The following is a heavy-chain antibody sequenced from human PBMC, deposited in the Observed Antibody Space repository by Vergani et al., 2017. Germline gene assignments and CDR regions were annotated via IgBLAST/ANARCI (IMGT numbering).Heavy chain of an antibody. CDR3: ARVGNYDFWPRGYYYGMDV. Sequence: QLQLQESGPGLVKPSETLSLTCTVSGGSISSSSYYWGWIRQPPGKGLEWIGSIYYSGSTNYNPSLKSRVTISVDTSNNQFSLKLSSVTAADTAVYYCARVGNYDFWPRGYYYGMDVWGQGTTVTVSS. D-gene: IGHD3-3*01. J-gene: IGHJ6*02. CDR1: GGSISSSSYY. CDR2: IYYSGST. V-gene: IGHV4-39*07.